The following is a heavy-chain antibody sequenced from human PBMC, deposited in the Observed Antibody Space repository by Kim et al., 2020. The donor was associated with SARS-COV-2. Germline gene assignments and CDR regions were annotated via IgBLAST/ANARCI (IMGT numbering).Heavy chain of an antibody. CDR3: ARGRVYIAAAGTTLTRYHNWFDP. Sequence: SETLSLTCAVYGGSFSGYYWSWIRQPPGKGLEWIGEINHSGSTNYNPSLKSRVTISVDTSKNQFSLKLSSVTAADTAVYYCARGRVYIAAAGTTLTRYHNWFDPWGQGTLVTVSS. D-gene: IGHD6-13*01. J-gene: IGHJ5*02. CDR1: GGSFSGYY. V-gene: IGHV4-34*01. CDR2: INHSGST.